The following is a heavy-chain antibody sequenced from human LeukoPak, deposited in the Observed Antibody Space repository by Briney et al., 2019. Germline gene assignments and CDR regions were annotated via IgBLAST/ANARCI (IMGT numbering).Heavy chain of an antibody. CDR1: GFTFSDYY. CDR3: ARIGYSSSSNDY. J-gene: IGHJ4*02. V-gene: IGHV3-7*01. D-gene: IGHD6-6*01. CDR2: IKQDGSVK. Sequence: GGSLRLSCAASGFTFSDYYMSWIRQAPGKGLEWVANIKQDGSVKYYVDSVKGRFTISRDNAKNSLYLQMNSLKAEDTAVYYCARIGYSSSSNDYWGQGTLVIVSS.